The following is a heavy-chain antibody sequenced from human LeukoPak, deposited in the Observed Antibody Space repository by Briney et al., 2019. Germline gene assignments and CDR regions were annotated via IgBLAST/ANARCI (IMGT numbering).Heavy chain of an antibody. J-gene: IGHJ4*02. CDR2: INHSGTT. Sequence: PSETLSLTCAVYGGSFGGYYWSWIRQPPGKGLEWIGEINHSGTTNYNPSLKSRVTIPVDMSNNQFSLKLSSVTAADTAVYYCASSREYSSSWYHYFDHWGQGTLVTVSS. V-gene: IGHV4-34*01. D-gene: IGHD6-13*01. CDR3: ASSREYSSSWYHYFDH. CDR1: GGSFGGYY.